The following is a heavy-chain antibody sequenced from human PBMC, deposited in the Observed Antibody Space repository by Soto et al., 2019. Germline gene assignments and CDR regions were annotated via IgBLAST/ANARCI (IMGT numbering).Heavy chain of an antibody. Sequence: QVQLQESGPGLVKPSETLSLTCTVSGGSISSYYWSWIRQPPGTGLEWIGYIYYSGSTTYNPSLKSRVTISVDTSKSHCSLKLSSVTAADTAVYYCARCGADFWSGYGWFDPWGQGTLVTVSS. CDR2: IYYSGST. CDR3: ARCGADFWSGYGWFDP. V-gene: IGHV4-59*01. D-gene: IGHD3-3*01. J-gene: IGHJ5*02. CDR1: GGSISSYY.